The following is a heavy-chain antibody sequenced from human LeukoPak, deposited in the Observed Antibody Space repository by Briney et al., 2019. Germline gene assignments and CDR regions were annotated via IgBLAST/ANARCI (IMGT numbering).Heavy chain of an antibody. CDR3: AREDTYRGYNLYYMDV. V-gene: IGHV3-30*15. CDR2: ISYDGAKR. CDR1: GFTFNTFS. Sequence: PGRSLRLSCAASGFTFNTFSMHWVRQAPGKGLEWVALISYDGAKRYYADSVKGRFSISRDSPKNTLYLQLSTLRDEDTAVYYCAREDTYRGYNLYYMDVWGKGTTVIVSS. J-gene: IGHJ6*03. D-gene: IGHD5-24*01.